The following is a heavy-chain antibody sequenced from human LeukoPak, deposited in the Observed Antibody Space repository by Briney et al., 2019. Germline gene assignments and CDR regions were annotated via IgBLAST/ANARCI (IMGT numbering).Heavy chain of an antibody. CDR2: IYYSGST. Sequence: SETLSLTCTVSGGSISSYYWSWIRQAPGKGLEWIGYIYYSGSTNYNPSLKSRVTISVDTSKNQFSPKLSSVTAADTAVYYCARALYSSSPFDYGGQGTLVTVSS. V-gene: IGHV4-59*01. CDR1: GGSISSYY. D-gene: IGHD6-13*01. CDR3: ARALYSSSPFDY. J-gene: IGHJ4*02.